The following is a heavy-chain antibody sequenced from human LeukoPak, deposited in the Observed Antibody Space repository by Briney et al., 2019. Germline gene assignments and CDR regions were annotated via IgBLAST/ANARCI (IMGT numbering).Heavy chain of an antibody. CDR1: GGSISSYY. CDR2: IYYSGST. CDR3: ARAPGYYDILTGYYYLWYFDY. Sequence: NPSETLSLTCTVSGGSISSYYWSWIRQPPGKGPEWIGYIYYSGSTNYNPSLKSRVTISVDTSKNQFSLKLSSVTAADTAVYYCARAPGYYDILTGYYYLWYFDYWGQGTLVTVSS. J-gene: IGHJ4*02. V-gene: IGHV4-59*01. D-gene: IGHD3-9*01.